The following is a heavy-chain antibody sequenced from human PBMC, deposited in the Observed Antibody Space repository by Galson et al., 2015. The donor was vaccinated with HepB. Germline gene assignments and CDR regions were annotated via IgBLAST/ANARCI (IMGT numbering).Heavy chain of an antibody. J-gene: IGHJ4*02. CDR1: GYSISSSNW. D-gene: IGHD3-16*02. Sequence: ETLSLTCAVSGYSISSSNWWGWIRQPPGKGLEWIGYIYYSGSTYYNPSLKSRVTMSVDTSKNQFSLKLSTVTAVDTAVYYRARAGAPYYDYVWGSYRYGYFDYWGQGTLVTVSS. CDR2: IYYSGST. V-gene: IGHV4-28*03. CDR3: ARAGAPYYDYVWGSYRYGYFDY.